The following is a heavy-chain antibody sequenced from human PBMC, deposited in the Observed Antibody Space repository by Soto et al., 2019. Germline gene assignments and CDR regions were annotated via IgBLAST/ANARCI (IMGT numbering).Heavy chain of an antibody. D-gene: IGHD2-21*02. CDR3: ARQRTTVVTQAYFDH. Sequence: SETLSLTCIVSGESISSSSYYWGWIRQPPGKGLEWIGSIYYSGRTYYNPSFKSRATISIDTSKNQFSLKLSSVTATDTAVYYCARQRTTVVTQAYFDHWGQGALVTVST. V-gene: IGHV4-39*01. CDR2: IYYSGRT. CDR1: GESISSSSYY. J-gene: IGHJ4*02.